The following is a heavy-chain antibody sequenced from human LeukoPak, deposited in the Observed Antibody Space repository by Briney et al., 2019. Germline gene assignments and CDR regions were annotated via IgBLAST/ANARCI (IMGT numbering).Heavy chain of an antibody. CDR2: ISYDGSNK. CDR1: GFTFSSYA. V-gene: IGHV3-30-3*01. D-gene: IGHD5-18*01. Sequence: PGRSLRLSCAASGFTFSSYAMHWVRQAPGKGLEWVAVISYDGSNKYYADSVKGRFTISRDNSKNTLYLQMNSLRAEDTAVYYCARANTAMVMGGWFDPWGQGTLVTVSS. J-gene: IGHJ5*02. CDR3: ARANTAMVMGGWFDP.